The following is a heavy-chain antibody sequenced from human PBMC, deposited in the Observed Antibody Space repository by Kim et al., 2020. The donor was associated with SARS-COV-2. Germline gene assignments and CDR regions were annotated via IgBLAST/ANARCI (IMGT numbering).Heavy chain of an antibody. D-gene: IGHD2-2*01. J-gene: IGHJ4*02. CDR3: ARLGVATQEDIVVVPAAMHGIAVAAAFDY. Sequence: SETLSLTCTVSGGSISSSSYYWGWIRQPPGKGLEWIGSIYYSGSTYYNPSLKSRVTISVDTSKNQFSLKLSSVTAADTAVYYCARLGVATQEDIVVVPAAMHGIAVAAAFDYWGQGTLVTVSS. CDR1: GGSISSSSYY. V-gene: IGHV4-39*01. CDR2: IYYSGST.